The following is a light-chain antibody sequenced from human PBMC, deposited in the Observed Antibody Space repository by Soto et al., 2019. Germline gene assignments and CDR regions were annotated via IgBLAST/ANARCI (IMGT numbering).Light chain of an antibody. J-gene: IGKJ4*01. CDR3: QQADSLPLT. CDR1: QGISSG. Sequence: DSKRTNSPSFGFPSVGDRVIITCRAGQGISSGIAWYQQKPGEAPKLLIYAASRLHSGVPSRFSGSGSGTDFTLTISSLQPEDFATYYCQQADSLPLTFGGGTKVEIK. V-gene: IGKV1D-12*01. CDR2: AAS.